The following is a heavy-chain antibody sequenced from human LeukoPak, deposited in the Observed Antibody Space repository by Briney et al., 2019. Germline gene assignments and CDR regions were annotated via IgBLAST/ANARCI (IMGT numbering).Heavy chain of an antibody. V-gene: IGHV3-9*01. D-gene: IGHD3-16*02. Sequence: GGSLRLSCAASGFTFDDYAMHWVRQAPGKGLEWVSGISWNSGSIGYADSVKGRFTISRDNAKNSLYLQMNSLRAEDTALYYCAKDSSYRAFDIWGQGTMVTVSS. CDR1: GFTFDDYA. CDR3: AKDSSYRAFDI. J-gene: IGHJ3*02. CDR2: ISWNSGSI.